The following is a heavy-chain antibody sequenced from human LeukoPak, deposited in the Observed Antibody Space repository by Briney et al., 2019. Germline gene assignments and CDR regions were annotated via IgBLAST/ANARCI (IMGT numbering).Heavy chain of an antibody. CDR3: ARATYSSSWGPYYYYGMDV. Sequence: GGSLGLSCAASGFTFSSYWMHWVRQAPGKGLVWVSRINSDGSSTSYADSVKGRFTISRDNAKNTLYLQMNSLRAEDTAVYYCARATYSSSWGPYYYYGMDVWGQGTTVTVSS. D-gene: IGHD6-13*01. V-gene: IGHV3-74*01. J-gene: IGHJ6*02. CDR2: INSDGSST. CDR1: GFTFSSYW.